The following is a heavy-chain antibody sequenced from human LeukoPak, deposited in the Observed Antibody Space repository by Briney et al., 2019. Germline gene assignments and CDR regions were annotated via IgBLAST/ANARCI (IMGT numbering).Heavy chain of an antibody. Sequence: GASVKVSCKASGYTFTGYYMHWGRQAPGLGLGLMGWINPNSGGTNYAQKFQGRVTMTRDTSISTAYMELSRLRSDDTAVYYCAANTAMAYWYFDLWGRGTLVTVSS. D-gene: IGHD5-18*01. CDR2: INPNSGGT. V-gene: IGHV1-2*02. J-gene: IGHJ2*01. CDR3: AANTAMAYWYFDL. CDR1: GYTFTGYY.